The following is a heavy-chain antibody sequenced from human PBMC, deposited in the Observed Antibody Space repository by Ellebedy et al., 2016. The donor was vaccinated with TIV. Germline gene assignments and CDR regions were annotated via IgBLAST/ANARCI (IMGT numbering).Heavy chain of an antibody. D-gene: IGHD5-24*01. J-gene: IGHJ4*02. V-gene: IGHV5-10-1*01. CDR2: IDPRDSDT. CDR1: GYSFTNYW. Sequence: GESLKISXQGSGYSFTNYWIIWVRQMPGKGLEWMGRIDPRDSDTNYSPSFKGHVTISTDKSISTAYLQWSSLKASDTAMYYCARGDGYNQIDYWGQGTLVNVSS. CDR3: ARGDGYNQIDY.